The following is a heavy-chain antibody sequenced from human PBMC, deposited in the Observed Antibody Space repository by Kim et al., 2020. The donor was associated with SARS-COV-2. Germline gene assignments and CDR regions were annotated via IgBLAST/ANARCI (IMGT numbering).Heavy chain of an antibody. Sequence: SETLSLTCTVSGGSISSYYWSWIRQPPGKGLEWIGYIYYSGSTNYNPSLKSRVTISVDTSKNQFSLKLSSVTAADTAVYYCARSQTRSTMIVVGLGCYYMDVWGKGTTVSVSS. D-gene: IGHD3-22*01. V-gene: IGHV4-59*01. CDR2: IYYSGST. CDR1: GGSISSYY. CDR3: ARSQTRSTMIVVGLGCYYMDV. J-gene: IGHJ6*03.